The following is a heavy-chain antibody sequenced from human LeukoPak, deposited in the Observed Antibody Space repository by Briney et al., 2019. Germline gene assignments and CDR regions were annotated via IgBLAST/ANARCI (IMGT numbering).Heavy chain of an antibody. CDR1: GLPYSSYY. D-gene: IGHD3-10*01. J-gene: IGHJ4*02. Sequence: NSGGSLRLSCAVSGLPYSSYYMSWIRQAPGKGLEWISYISDSGSYTNYAGSVRGRFTISRDNAKNSLFLQMNSLRADDTAVYYCATTMGRGPGGHFVSWGQRTLVTVSS. CDR2: ISDSGSYT. CDR3: ATTMGRGPGGHFVS. V-gene: IGHV3-11*03.